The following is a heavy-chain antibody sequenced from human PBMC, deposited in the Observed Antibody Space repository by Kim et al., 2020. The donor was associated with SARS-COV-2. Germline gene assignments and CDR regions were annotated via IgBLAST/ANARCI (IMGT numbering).Heavy chain of an antibody. Sequence: ASVKVSCKVSGYTLTSLSMHWVRQAPGKGLEWMGGFDPEDGETIYAQKFQGRVTMTEDKSTDTAYMELSSLRSEDTAVYYCATDPANYYVSSGYSYYYYYYGMDVWGQGTTVTVSS. V-gene: IGHV1-24*01. CDR2: FDPEDGET. J-gene: IGHJ6*02. CDR1: GYTLTSLS. CDR3: ATDPANYYVSSGYSYYYYYYGMDV. D-gene: IGHD3-22*01.